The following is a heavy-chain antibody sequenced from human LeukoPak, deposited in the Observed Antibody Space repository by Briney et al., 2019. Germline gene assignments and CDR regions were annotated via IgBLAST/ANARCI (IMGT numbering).Heavy chain of an antibody. D-gene: IGHD6-19*01. V-gene: IGHV1-2*02. Sequence: ASVKVSCKASGGTFSSYAISWVRQAPGQGLEWMGWINPNSGGTNYAQKFQGRVTMTRDTSISTAYMELSRLRSDDTAVYYCARDHGKQWPKGDYWGQGTLVTVSS. CDR3: ARDHGKQWPKGDY. CDR1: GGTFSSYA. J-gene: IGHJ4*02. CDR2: INPNSGGT.